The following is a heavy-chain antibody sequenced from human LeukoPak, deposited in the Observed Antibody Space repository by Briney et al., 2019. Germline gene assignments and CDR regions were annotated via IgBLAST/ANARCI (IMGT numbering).Heavy chain of an antibody. J-gene: IGHJ3*01. CDR3: ARTVSGAFDL. V-gene: IGHV4-4*02. Sequence: SGTLSLTCTVSGGSISSSNWWSWVRQPPGKGLEWIGAIYYSGNTNYNPSLKSRVAISVDKSKNQFSLNLNSVTAADTAVYYCARTVSGAFDLWGQGRLVTVSS. CDR1: GGSISSSNW. CDR2: IYYSGNT. D-gene: IGHD4-17*01.